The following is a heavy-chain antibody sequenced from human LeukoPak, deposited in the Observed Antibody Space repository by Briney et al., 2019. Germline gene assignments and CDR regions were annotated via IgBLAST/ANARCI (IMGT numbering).Heavy chain of an antibody. J-gene: IGHJ5*02. CDR1: GFTFSSYG. V-gene: IGHV3-20*04. D-gene: IGHD6-6*01. CDR2: INWNGGST. Sequence: PGRSLRLSCAASGFTFSSYGMHWVRQAPGKGLEWVSGINWNGGSTGYADSVKGRFTISRDNAKNSLYLQMNSLRAEDTALYYCARWVAARPFDPWGQGTLVTVPS. CDR3: ARWVAARPFDP.